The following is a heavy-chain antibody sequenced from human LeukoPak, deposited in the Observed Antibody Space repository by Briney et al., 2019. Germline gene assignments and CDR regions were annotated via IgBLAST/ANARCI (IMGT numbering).Heavy chain of an antibody. Sequence: ASVKVSCKASGYSFTDYYVHWVRQAPGQGLEWMGWINPNSGGTNYAQNFQGRVTMTRDTSISTAYMELSRLTSDDTAVYYCARVTLKSTTTRFTLAGDYFDHWGQGTLVTVSS. V-gene: IGHV1-2*02. J-gene: IGHJ4*02. CDR1: GYSFTDYY. CDR2: INPNSGGT. D-gene: IGHD1-26*01. CDR3: ARVTLKSTTTRFTLAGDYFDH.